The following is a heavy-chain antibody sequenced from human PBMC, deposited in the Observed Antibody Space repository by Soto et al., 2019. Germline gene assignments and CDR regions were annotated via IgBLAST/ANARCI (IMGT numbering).Heavy chain of an antibody. CDR2: INAGNGNT. CDR3: ASGYCSSTSCPWLDY. CDR1: GYTFTSYA. D-gene: IGHD2-2*03. V-gene: IGHV1-3*01. Sequence: ASVKVSCKASGYTFTSYAMHWVRQAPGQRLEWMGWINAGNGNTKYSQKFQGRVTITRDTSASTAYMELNSLRAEDTAVYYCASGYCSSTSCPWLDYWGQGTLVTVSS. J-gene: IGHJ4*02.